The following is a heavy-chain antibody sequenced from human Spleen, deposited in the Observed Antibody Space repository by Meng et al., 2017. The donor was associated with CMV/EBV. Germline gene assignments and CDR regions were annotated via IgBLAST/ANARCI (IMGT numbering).Heavy chain of an antibody. CDR1: GFTFSTYW. J-gene: IGHJ4*02. V-gene: IGHV3-30*02. CDR2: IRFDGSNT. Sequence: GESLKISCAASGFTFSTYWMSWVRQAPGKGLEWLTFIRFDGSNTYYADSVRGRFTISRDNSKNALYLQMNSLRAEDTALYYCYSDYGDYWGQGTLVTVSS. D-gene: IGHD4-11*01. CDR3: YSDYGDY.